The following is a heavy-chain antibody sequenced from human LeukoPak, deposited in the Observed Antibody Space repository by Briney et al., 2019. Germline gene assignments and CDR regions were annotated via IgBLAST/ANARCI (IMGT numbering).Heavy chain of an antibody. Sequence: ASVKVSCKASGYTFTGYYMHWVRQAPGQGLEWMGWINPNSGGTNYAQKFQGRVTMTRDTSISTAYMELSRLRSDDTAVYYCAREPAPWLYYYYYYMDVWGKGTTVTVSS. CDR3: AREPAPWLYYYYYYMDV. D-gene: IGHD2-2*01. CDR1: GYTFTGYY. J-gene: IGHJ6*03. V-gene: IGHV1-2*02. CDR2: INPNSGGT.